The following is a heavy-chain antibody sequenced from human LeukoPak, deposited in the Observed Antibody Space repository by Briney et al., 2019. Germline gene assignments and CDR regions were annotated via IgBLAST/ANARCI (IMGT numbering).Heavy chain of an antibody. J-gene: IGHJ5*02. CDR2: IIPIFGTA. CDR1: GGTFSSYA. Sequence: ASVKVSCKASGGTFSSYAISWGRQAPRQRLEWMGGIIPIFGTANYAQKFQGRVTITTDESTSTAYMELSSLRSEDTAVYYCARNPYDFWSGYYTGHNWFDPWGQGTLVTVSS. D-gene: IGHD3-3*01. CDR3: ARNPYDFWSGYYTGHNWFDP. V-gene: IGHV1-69*05.